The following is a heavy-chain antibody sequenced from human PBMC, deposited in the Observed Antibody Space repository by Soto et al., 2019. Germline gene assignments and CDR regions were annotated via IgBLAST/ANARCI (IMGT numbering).Heavy chain of an antibody. CDR2: ISGSGGST. CDR1: GFTFSSYA. D-gene: IGHD3-9*01. J-gene: IGHJ5*02. V-gene: IGHV3-23*01. Sequence: EVQLLESGGGLVQPGGSLRLSCAASGFTFSSYAMSWVRQAPGKGLEWVSAISGSGGSTYYADSVKGRFTISRDNSKNTLYLQMNSLRAEDTAVYYCAKVANYYILTGYYTNWFDPWGQGTLVTVSS. CDR3: AKVANYYILTGYYTNWFDP.